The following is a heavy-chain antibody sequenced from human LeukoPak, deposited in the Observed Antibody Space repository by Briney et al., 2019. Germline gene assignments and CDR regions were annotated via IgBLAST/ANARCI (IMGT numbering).Heavy chain of an antibody. V-gene: IGHV3-23*01. CDR3: AKLESVDYGSGSTPTKTPPYYFDY. Sequence: PGGSLRLSCAASGFTFSSYAMSWVRQAPGKGLEWVSAISGSGGSTYYADSVKGRFTISRDNSKNTLYLQMNSLRAEDTAVYYCAKLESVDYGSGSTPTKTPPYYFDYWGQGTLVTVSS. D-gene: IGHD3-10*01. CDR1: GFTFSSYA. J-gene: IGHJ4*02. CDR2: ISGSGGST.